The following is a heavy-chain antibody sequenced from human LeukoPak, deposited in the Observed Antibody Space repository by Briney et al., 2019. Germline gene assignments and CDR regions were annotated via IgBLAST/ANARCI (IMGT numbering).Heavy chain of an antibody. V-gene: IGHV1-46*01. CDR1: GYTFTNYY. CDR3: ARSKTRFDY. J-gene: IGHJ4*02. CDR2: IDPSGGST. Sequence: AAAKVPCKASGYTFTNYYMHWVRQAPGQGLEWMGIIDPSGGSTSYAQKFQGRATMTRDTSTSTVYMELSSLTSEDTAVYYCARSKTRFDYWGQGTLVTVSS.